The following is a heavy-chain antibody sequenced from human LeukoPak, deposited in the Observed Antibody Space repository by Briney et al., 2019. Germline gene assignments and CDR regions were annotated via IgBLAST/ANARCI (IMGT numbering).Heavy chain of an antibody. CDR1: RFTFSSYA. CDR3: AKVPDYYGSGRYH. V-gene: IGHV3-23*01. Sequence: GGSLRLSCAASRFTFSSYAMSWVRQAPGKGLEWVSAISSSGGSTYYADSVKGRFTISRDNAKLQMNSLRAEDTAVYYCAKVPDYYGSGRYHWGQGTLVTVSS. CDR2: ISSSGGST. D-gene: IGHD3-10*01. J-gene: IGHJ4*02.